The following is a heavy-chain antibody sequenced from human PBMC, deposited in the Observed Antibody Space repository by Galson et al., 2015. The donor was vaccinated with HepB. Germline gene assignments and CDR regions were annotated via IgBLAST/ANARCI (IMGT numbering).Heavy chain of an antibody. CDR1: GFTFSSYS. J-gene: IGHJ5*02. CDR3: ARGVDYGGNPRRWFDP. Sequence: SLRLSCAASGFTFSSYSMNWVRQAPGKGLEWVSYISSSSSTIYYADSVKGRFTISRDNAKNSLYLQMNSLRAEDTAVYYCARGVDYGGNPRRWFDPWGQGTLVTVSS. V-gene: IGHV3-48*01. CDR2: ISSSSSTI. D-gene: IGHD4-23*01.